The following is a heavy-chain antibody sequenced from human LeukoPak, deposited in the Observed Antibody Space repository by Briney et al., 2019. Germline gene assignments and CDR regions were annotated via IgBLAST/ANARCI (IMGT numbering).Heavy chain of an antibody. D-gene: IGHD6-19*01. CDR3: ARRIAVAGTARAFAI. CDR2: IYPGDSDT. CDR1: GYSFTSYW. J-gene: IGHJ3*02. V-gene: IGHV5-51*01. Sequence: VESLNISFQGSGYSFTSYWIGWVRQMPGKGLGWMGIIYPGDSDTRYSPSFQCQVTISADKSISTAFLQWSSLRAWHTPLFFCARRIAVAGTARAFAIWGQGTRVTVSS.